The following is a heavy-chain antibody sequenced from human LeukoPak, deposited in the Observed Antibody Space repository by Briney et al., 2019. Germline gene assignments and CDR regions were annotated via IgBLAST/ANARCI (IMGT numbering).Heavy chain of an antibody. J-gene: IGHJ4*02. Sequence: SETLSLTCTVSGGSISSSSYYWGWVRQPPGKGLEWIGSIYYSGSTYYNPSLKSRVTISVDTSKNQFSLKLSSVTAADTAVYYCARLYGGYFDYWGQGTLVTVSS. D-gene: IGHD4-23*01. CDR3: ARLYGGYFDY. CDR2: IYYSGST. CDR1: GGSISSSSYY. V-gene: IGHV4-39*01.